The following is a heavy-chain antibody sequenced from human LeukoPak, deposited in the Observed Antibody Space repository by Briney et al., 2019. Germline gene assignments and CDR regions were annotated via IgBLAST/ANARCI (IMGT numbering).Heavy chain of an antibody. CDR2: IIPIFGTA. J-gene: IGHJ4*02. CDR3: ARGPPGVVVPAAKYYFDY. D-gene: IGHD2-2*01. V-gene: IGHV1-69*05. Sequence: ASVKVSCKASGGTFSSYAISWVRQAPGQGLEWMGGIIPIFGTANYAQKFQGRVTITTDESTSTAYMELSSLRSEDTAVYYCARGPPGVVVPAAKYYFDYWGQGTLVTVSS. CDR1: GGTFSSYA.